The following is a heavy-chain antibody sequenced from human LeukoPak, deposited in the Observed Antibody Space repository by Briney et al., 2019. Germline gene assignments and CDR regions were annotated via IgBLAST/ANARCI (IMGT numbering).Heavy chain of an antibody. V-gene: IGHV4-30-2*01. D-gene: IGHD3-22*01. CDR3: ARDTTLYYYDSSGYSRNWFDP. J-gene: IGHJ5*02. Sequence: SETLSLTCAVSGGSISSGGYSWSWIRQPPGKGLEWIGYIYHSGSTYYNPSLKSRVTISVDRSKNQFSLKLSSVTAADTAVYYCARDTTLYYYDSSGYSRNWFDPWGQGTLVTVSS. CDR2: IYHSGST. CDR1: GGSISSGGYS.